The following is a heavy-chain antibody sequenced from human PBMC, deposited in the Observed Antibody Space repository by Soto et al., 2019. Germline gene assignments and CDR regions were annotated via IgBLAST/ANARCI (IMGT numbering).Heavy chain of an antibody. D-gene: IGHD1-26*01. CDR3: AGGVLSGTYYNWFDP. CDR2: INPNSGGT. J-gene: IGHJ5*02. CDR1: GYTFTGYY. Sequence: ASVKVSCKASGYTFTGYYMHWVRQAPGQGLEWMGWINPNSGGTDYAQKFQGRVTMTRDTSISTAYMELSRLRSDDTAVYYCAGGVLSGTYYNWFDPWGQGTPVTVSS. V-gene: IGHV1-2*02.